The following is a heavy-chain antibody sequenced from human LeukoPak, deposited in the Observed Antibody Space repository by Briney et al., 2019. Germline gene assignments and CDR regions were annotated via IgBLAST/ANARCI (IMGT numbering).Heavy chain of an antibody. CDR2: IIPILGIA. J-gene: IGHJ4*02. CDR3: ARGLVAYYYDSSGYLY. Sequence: ASVKVSCKASGGTFSSYAISWVRQAPGQGLAWMGWIIPILGIANYAQTFQGRVTITADKSTSTFYMELSSLRSEDTAVYYCARGLVAYYYDSSGYLYWGQGTLVTVSS. D-gene: IGHD3-22*01. V-gene: IGHV1-69*10. CDR1: GGTFSSYA.